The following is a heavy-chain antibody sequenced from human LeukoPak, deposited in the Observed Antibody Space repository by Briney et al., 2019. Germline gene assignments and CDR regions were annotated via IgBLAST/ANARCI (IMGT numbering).Heavy chain of an antibody. Sequence: GGSLRLSCAASGFSFSTYAMHWVRQAPGKGLEWVALIWHDASHTFYTDSVKGRFAISRDNSKNTVYLQMNSLGGEDTAVYYCAREISGSGSYPDYWGQGTLVTVSS. CDR1: GFSFSTYA. J-gene: IGHJ4*02. CDR3: AREISGSGSYPDY. CDR2: IWHDASHT. V-gene: IGHV3-33*01. D-gene: IGHD3-10*01.